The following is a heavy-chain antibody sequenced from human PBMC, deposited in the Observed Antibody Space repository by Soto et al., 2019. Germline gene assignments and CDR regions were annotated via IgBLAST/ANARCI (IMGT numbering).Heavy chain of an antibody. CDR1: GFTFSSYG. CDR2: IWYDGSNK. J-gene: IGHJ6*03. CDR3: ARVYSNANFYYYYYMDV. D-gene: IGHD4-4*01. V-gene: IGHV3-33*01. Sequence: GGSLRLSCAASGFTFSSYGMHWVRQAPGKGLEWVAVIWYDGSNKYYADSVKGRFTISRDNSKNTLYLQMNSLRAEDTAVYYCARVYSNANFYYYYYMDVWGKGTTVTVSS.